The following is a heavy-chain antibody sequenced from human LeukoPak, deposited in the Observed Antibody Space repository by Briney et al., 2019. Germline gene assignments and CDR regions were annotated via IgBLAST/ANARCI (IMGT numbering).Heavy chain of an antibody. Sequence: SETLSLTCTVSGGSISSYYWSWIRQPPGKGLEWIGYIYYSGSTNYNPSLKSRVTISVDTSKNQFSLKLSSVTAADTAVYYCAREGIDYYGSGSYYATSIWFDPWGQGTLVTVSS. D-gene: IGHD3-10*01. J-gene: IGHJ5*02. CDR1: GGSISSYY. V-gene: IGHV4-59*01. CDR3: AREGIDYYGSGSYYATSIWFDP. CDR2: IYYSGST.